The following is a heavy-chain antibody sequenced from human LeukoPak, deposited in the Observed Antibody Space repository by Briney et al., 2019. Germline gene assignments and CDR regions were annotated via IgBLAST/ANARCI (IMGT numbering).Heavy chain of an antibody. V-gene: IGHV3-48*02. D-gene: IGHD4-17*01. Sequence: GGSLRLSCAASGFTFSRYSMNWVRQAPGKGLEWVSYISSSIIYYADSVKGRFTISRDNAMNSLYLQMNSLRDEDTAVYYCARDYAYAFDIWGQGTMVTVSS. J-gene: IGHJ3*02. CDR2: ISSSII. CDR1: GFTFSRYS. CDR3: ARDYAYAFDI.